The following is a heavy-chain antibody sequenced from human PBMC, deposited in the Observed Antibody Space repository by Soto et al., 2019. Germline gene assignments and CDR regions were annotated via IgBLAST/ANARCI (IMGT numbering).Heavy chain of an antibody. J-gene: IGHJ6*02. D-gene: IGHD4-17*01. Sequence: QVQLVQSGAEVKKPGSSVKVSCKASGGTFSSYAISWVRQAPGQGLEWMGGIIPIFGTANYAQKFQGRGTITADESTSTAYMELCSLRSEDTAVYYCARQEGRCYYDYYGMDVWGQGTTVTVSS. CDR3: ARQEGRCYYDYYGMDV. CDR1: GGTFSSYA. CDR2: IIPIFGTA. V-gene: IGHV1-69*12.